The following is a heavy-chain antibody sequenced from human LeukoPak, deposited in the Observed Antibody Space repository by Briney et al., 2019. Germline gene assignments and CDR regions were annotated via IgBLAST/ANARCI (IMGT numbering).Heavy chain of an antibody. Sequence: GGSLRLSCAASGFTFSSYWMSWVRQAPGKGLEWVSFIYSAGSTHYSDSVKGRFTISIDNSKNTLYLQMNSLRAEDTAVYYCARQGEYYDSSGYYYFFWSPEPSPTNNWFDPWGQGTLVTVSS. CDR1: GFTFSSYW. J-gene: IGHJ5*02. CDR2: IYSAGST. V-gene: IGHV3-66*04. CDR3: ARQGEYYDSSGYYYFFWSPEPSPTNNWFDP. D-gene: IGHD3-22*01.